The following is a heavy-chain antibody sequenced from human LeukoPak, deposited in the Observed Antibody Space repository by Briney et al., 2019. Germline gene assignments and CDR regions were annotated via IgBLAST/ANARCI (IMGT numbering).Heavy chain of an antibody. CDR3: ARALGYCSGGSCTRGYNWFDP. D-gene: IGHD2-15*01. CDR2: IYYGGST. J-gene: IGHJ5*02. V-gene: IGHV4-39*01. CDR1: GGSISSSDYY. Sequence: SETLSLTCTVSGGSISSSDYYWGWIRQPPGKGLEWIGSIYYGGSTYYNPSLKSRVTISVDTSMNQFSLKLSFVTTADTAVYYCARALGYCSGGSCTRGYNWFDPWGQGTLVTVPT.